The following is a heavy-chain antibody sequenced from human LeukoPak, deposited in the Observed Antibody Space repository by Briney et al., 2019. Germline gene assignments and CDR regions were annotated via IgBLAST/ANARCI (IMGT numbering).Heavy chain of an antibody. CDR1: GFTFSNYN. CDR3: ARAGGYSSSWHPGAFDY. V-gene: IGHV3-21*01. CDR2: ISGSRSYI. J-gene: IGHJ4*02. D-gene: IGHD6-13*01. Sequence: PGGSLRLSCAASGFTFSNYNMNWVRQAPGKGLEWVSSISGSRSYIYYADSVKGRFTISRDNAKNSLYLQMNSLRAEDTAVYYCARAGGYSSSWHPGAFDYWGQGTLVTVSS.